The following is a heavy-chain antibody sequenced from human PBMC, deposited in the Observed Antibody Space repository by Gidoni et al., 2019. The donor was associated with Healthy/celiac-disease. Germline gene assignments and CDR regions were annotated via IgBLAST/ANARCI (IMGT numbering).Heavy chain of an antibody. J-gene: IGHJ4*02. V-gene: IGHV3-15*07. CDR1: GFTFSNAW. D-gene: IGHD5-18*01. Sequence: EVQLVESGGGLVKPGGSLRLSCAASGFTFSNAWMNWVRQAPGKGLEWVGRIKSKTDGGTTDYAAPVKGRFTISRDDSKNTLYLQMNSLKTEDTAVYYCTTVFSVEWLPPSVDYWGQGTLVTVSS. CDR2: IKSKTDGGTT. CDR3: TTVFSVEWLPPSVDY.